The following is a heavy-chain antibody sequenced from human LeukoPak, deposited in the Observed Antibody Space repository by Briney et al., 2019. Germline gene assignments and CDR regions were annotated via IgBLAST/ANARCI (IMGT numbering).Heavy chain of an antibody. V-gene: IGHV3-7*03. CDR1: GFTFSSSW. CDR3: TTDTWYSAGH. D-gene: IGHD2-15*01. CDR2: IKKDGSEK. Sequence: PGGSLRLSCVASGFTFSSSWMAWIRQAPGKGLEWVAIIKKDGSEKYYVDSMKGRFTISRDNAKNSLFLQMNSLRAEDTAIYYCTTDTWYSAGHWGQGTLVTVSS. J-gene: IGHJ4*02.